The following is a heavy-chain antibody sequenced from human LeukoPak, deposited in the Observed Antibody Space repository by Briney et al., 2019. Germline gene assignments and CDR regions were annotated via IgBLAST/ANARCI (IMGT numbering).Heavy chain of an antibody. CDR1: GGSISSYY. CDR3: ARLGWELSSVPGYYYYMDV. V-gene: IGHV4-39*07. D-gene: IGHD1-26*01. CDR2: IYYSGST. Sequence: PSETLSLTCTVSGGSISSYYWGWIRQPPGKGLEWIGSIYYSGSTYYNPSLKSRVTISVDTSKNQFSLKLSSVTAADTAVYYCARLGWELSSVPGYYYYMDVWGKGTTVTVSS. J-gene: IGHJ6*03.